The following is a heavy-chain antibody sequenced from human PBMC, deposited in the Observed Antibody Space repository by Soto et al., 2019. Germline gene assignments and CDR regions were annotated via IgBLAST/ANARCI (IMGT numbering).Heavy chain of an antibody. J-gene: IGHJ5*02. CDR1: GGTFSRYA. CDR2: IIPIFGTA. V-gene: IGHV1-69*13. Sequence: SVKVSCKASGGTFSRYASSWVRQARGQGLEWMGGIIPIFGTANYAQKFQGRVTITADESTSTAYMELSSLRSEDTAVYYCARDLRYYDSSGYYDLDPWGQGNLVTFP. CDR3: ARDLRYYDSSGYYDLDP. D-gene: IGHD3-22*01.